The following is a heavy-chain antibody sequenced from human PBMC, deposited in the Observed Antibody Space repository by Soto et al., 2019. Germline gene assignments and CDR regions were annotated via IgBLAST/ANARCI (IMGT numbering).Heavy chain of an antibody. V-gene: IGHV3-23*01. J-gene: IGHJ4*02. D-gene: IGHD2-15*01. CDR3: AKDRDCSGGSCYYNY. CDR2: ISGSGRTT. Sequence: GGSLRLSCAASGFTFSSYAVSWVRQAPGKGLEWVSAISGSGRTTYYADSVKGRFTISRDNSKNTLYLQMNSLRAEDTAIYYCAKDRDCSGGSCYYNYWGQGTLVTVSS. CDR1: GFTFSSYA.